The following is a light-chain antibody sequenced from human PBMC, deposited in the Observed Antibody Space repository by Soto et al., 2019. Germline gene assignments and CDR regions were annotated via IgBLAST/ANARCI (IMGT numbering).Light chain of an antibody. CDR3: QSFETSLSGFVV. Sequence: QSVLTQPPSVSGAPGQRVTISCTGSSSNIGAGYDVHWYQQHPGTAPKLLIYDNNNRPSGVPDRFSGSKTDTSASLAITGLQAEDEADYYCQSFETSLSGFVVFGGGTKRTVL. CDR2: DNN. V-gene: IGLV1-40*01. CDR1: SSNIGAGYD. J-gene: IGLJ2*01.